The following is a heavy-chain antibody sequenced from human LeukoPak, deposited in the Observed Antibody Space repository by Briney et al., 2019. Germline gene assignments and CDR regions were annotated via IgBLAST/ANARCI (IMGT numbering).Heavy chain of an antibody. CDR1: GGSISSSSYY. CDR3: ASIPQLWNLPHY. D-gene: IGHD5-18*01. V-gene: IGHV4-39*01. CDR2: IYYSGST. J-gene: IGHJ4*02. Sequence: NPSETLSLTCTVSGGSISSSSYYWGWIRQPPGKGLEWIGSIYYSGSTYYNPSLKSRVTISVDTSKNQFSLKLSSVTAADTAVYYCASIPQLWNLPHYWGQGTLVIVSS.